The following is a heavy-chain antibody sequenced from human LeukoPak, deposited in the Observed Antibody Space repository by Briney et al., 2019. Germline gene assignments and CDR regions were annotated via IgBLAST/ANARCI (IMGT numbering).Heavy chain of an antibody. CDR1: GFTFSWYA. D-gene: IGHD1-26*01. J-gene: IGHJ3*02. Sequence: PGGSLRLSCAASGFTFSWYAMSWVRQAPGKGLEWGSSISSSSSYIYYADSVKGRFTISRDNAKNSLYLQMNSLRAEDTAVYYCATSDSGSYTDAFDIWGQGTMVTVSS. CDR3: ATSDSGSYTDAFDI. V-gene: IGHV3-21*01. CDR2: ISSSSSYI.